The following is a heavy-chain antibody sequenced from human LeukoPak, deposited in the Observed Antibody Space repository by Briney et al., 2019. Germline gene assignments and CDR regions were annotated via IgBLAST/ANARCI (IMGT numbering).Heavy chain of an antibody. CDR1: GYTFTGYY. Sequence: ASVKVSCKASGYTFTGYYIHWVRQAPGQGLEWMGWINPNSGGTNYAQKFQGRVTMTRDTSISTAYMELSGLRSDDTAVYYCARTYEKMATMGAFHYWGQGTLVTVSS. CDR2: INPNSGGT. D-gene: IGHD5-24*01. V-gene: IGHV1-2*02. CDR3: ARTYEKMATMGAFHY. J-gene: IGHJ4*02.